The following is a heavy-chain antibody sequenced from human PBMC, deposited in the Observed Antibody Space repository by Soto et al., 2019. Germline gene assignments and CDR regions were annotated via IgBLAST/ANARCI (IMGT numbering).Heavy chain of an antibody. CDR3: ARDGGPTYYDFWSGYSGWFDP. CDR1: GFTFSSYG. D-gene: IGHD3-3*01. Sequence: GGSLRLSCAASGFTFSSYGMHWVRQAPGKGLEWVAVIWYDGSNKYYADSVKGRFTISRDNSKNTLYLQMNSLRAKDTAVYYCARDGGPTYYDFWSGYSGWFDPWGQGTLVTVSS. V-gene: IGHV3-33*01. J-gene: IGHJ5*02. CDR2: IWYDGSNK.